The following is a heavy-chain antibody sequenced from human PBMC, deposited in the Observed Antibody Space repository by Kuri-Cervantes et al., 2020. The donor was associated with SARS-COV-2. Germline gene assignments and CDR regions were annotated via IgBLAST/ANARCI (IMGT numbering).Heavy chain of an antibody. CDR2: IIPNSGGT. CDR1: GGTFSSYA. V-gene: IGHV1-2*02. Sequence: GGSLRLSCKASGGTFSSYAISWVRQAPGQGLEWMGGIIPNSGGTNYAQKFQGRVTMTRDTSISTAYMELSRLRSDDTAVYYCARQNWVEWLLSDDAFDIWGQGTMVTVSS. J-gene: IGHJ3*02. CDR3: ARQNWVEWLLSDDAFDI. D-gene: IGHD3-3*01.